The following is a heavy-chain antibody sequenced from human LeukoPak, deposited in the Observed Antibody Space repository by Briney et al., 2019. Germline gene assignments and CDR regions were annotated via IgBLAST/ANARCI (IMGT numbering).Heavy chain of an antibody. D-gene: IGHD3-16*01. CDR3: ARQKENSWDYYGMDV. CDR1: GGSFSAYY. CDR2: IYYSGST. J-gene: IGHJ6*02. Sequence: PSETLSLTCAVYGGSFSAYYWSWIRQPPGKGLEWIGYIYYSGSTNYNPSLKSRVSISVDTSKNQFSLKLSSVTAADTAVYYCARQKENSWDYYGMDVWGLGTTVTVSS. V-gene: IGHV4-59*01.